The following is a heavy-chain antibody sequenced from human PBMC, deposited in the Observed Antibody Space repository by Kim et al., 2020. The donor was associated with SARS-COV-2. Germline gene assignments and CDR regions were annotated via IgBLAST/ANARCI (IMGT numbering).Heavy chain of an antibody. J-gene: IGHJ5*02. CDR1: GGSFSGYY. CDR2: INHSGST. Sequence: SETLSLTCAVYGGSFSGYYWSWIRQPPGKGLEWIGEINHSGSTNYNPSLKSRVTISVDTSKNQFSLKLSSVTAADTAVYYCARGRKARPRATMVRGVMGNWFDPWGQGTLVTVSS. CDR3: ARGRKARPRATMVRGVMGNWFDP. V-gene: IGHV4-34*01. D-gene: IGHD3-10*01.